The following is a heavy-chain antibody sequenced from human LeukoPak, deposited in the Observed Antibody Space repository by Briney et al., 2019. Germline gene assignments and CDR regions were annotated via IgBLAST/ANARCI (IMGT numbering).Heavy chain of an antibody. CDR3: AKRDVVIRVILVGFHKEAYYFDS. CDR1: GITLSNYG. J-gene: IGHJ4*02. Sequence: GGSLRLSCAVSGITLSNYGMSWVRQAPGKGLEWVAGISDSGGKTNYADSVKGRFTISRDNPKNTLYLQMNSLRAEDTAVYFCAKRDVVIRVILVGFHKEAYYFDSWGQGALVTVSS. V-gene: IGHV3-23*01. CDR2: ISDSGGKT. D-gene: IGHD3-22*01.